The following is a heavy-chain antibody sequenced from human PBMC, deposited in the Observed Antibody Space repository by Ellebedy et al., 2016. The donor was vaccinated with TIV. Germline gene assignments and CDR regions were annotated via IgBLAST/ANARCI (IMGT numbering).Heavy chain of an antibody. J-gene: IGHJ4*02. V-gene: IGHV1-18*01. D-gene: IGHD4-23*01. CDR1: GYTLMSYG. CDR2: VSPYDGNT. CDR3: ARGFRYGSGRWPLDY. Sequence: AASVKISCKASGYTLMSYGICWGRQAPGQRLEWMGWVSPYDGNTNYAQKFQGRVTMTIDTSTSTGYMDLRSLRSDDTAVYYCARGFRYGSGRWPLDYWGQGTLVTVSS.